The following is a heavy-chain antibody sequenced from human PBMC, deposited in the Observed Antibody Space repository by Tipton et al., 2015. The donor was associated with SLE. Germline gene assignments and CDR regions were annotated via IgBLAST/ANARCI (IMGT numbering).Heavy chain of an antibody. CDR1: GFSFSNYA. J-gene: IGHJ3*02. Sequence: GSLRLSCAASGFSFSNYAMSWVRQAPGKGLEWVSIIYSGGNTYYADSVQGRFTISRDNLKNTLYLQMNTLRAEDTAVYYCVREKGPKDAFDIWGQGTIVTVSP. CDR3: VREKGPKDAFDI. V-gene: IGHV3-53*05. CDR2: IYSGGNT.